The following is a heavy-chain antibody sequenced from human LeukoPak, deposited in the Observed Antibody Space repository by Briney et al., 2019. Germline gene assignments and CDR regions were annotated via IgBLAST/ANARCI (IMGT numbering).Heavy chain of an antibody. J-gene: IGHJ4*02. CDR3: ARESAREYYDFWSGYLPLYFDY. CDR2: TNPNSGGT. CDR1: GYTFTGYY. V-gene: IGHV1-2*06. D-gene: IGHD3-3*01. Sequence: ASVKVSCKASGYTFTGYYMHWVRQAPGQGLEWMGRTNPNSGGTNYAQKFQGRVTMTRDTSISTAYMELSRLRSDDTAVYYCARESAREYYDFWSGYLPLYFDYWGQGTLVTVSS.